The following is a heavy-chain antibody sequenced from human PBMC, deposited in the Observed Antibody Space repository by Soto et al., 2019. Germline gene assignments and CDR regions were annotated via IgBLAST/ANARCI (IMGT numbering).Heavy chain of an antibody. D-gene: IGHD3-10*01. CDR3: ARVWGGAFDI. CDR1: GGSISSYY. V-gene: IGHV4-59*01. J-gene: IGHJ3*02. CDR2: IYYSGST. Sequence: QVQLQESGPGLVKPSETLSLTCTVSGGSISSYYWSWIRQPPGKGLEWIGYIYYSGSTNYNPSPRRRANISVDTSKNQFSLTLSSVTAADTAVYYCARVWGGAFDIWGQGTMVTVSS.